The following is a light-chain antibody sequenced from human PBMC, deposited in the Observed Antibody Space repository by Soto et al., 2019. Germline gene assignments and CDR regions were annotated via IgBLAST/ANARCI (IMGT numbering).Light chain of an antibody. CDR3: QQYSNWPSWT. Sequence: EKAMTQSPATLSMSPGERATLSRRASQSVSNFLAWYQQKPGQAPRLLIYGASTRATGVPARFSGSGSGTEFTLTISSLQSEDFAVYYCQQYSNWPSWTFGQGTKVEVK. V-gene: IGKV3-15*01. CDR2: GAS. CDR1: QSVSNF. J-gene: IGKJ1*01.